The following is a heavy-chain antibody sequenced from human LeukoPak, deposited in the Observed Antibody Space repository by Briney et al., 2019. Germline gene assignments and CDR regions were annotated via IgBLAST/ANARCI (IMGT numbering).Heavy chain of an antibody. CDR3: ARGGPAYYDSSGYILLGY. CDR2: IYPGDSDT. V-gene: IGHV5-51*01. Sequence: GASLKISCRGSGYSFTIYWIGWVRQMPGKGLEWMGIIYPGDSDTRYSPSFQGQVTISADKSISTAYLQWSSLKASDTAMYYWARGGPAYYDSSGYILLGYWGQGTLVTVSS. CDR1: GYSFTIYW. D-gene: IGHD3-22*01. J-gene: IGHJ4*02.